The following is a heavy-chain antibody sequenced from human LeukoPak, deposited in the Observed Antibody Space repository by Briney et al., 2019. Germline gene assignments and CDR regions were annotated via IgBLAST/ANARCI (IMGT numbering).Heavy chain of an antibody. CDR3: ARGEARYSSGYYPNWFDP. CDR2: IIPIFGTA. Sequence: GASVKVSCKASGGTFSSYAISWVRQAPGQGLEWMGGIIPIFGTANYAQKFQGRVTMTTDTSTSTAYMELRSLRSDDTAVYYCARGEARYSSGYYPNWFDPWGQGTLVTVSS. CDR1: GGTFSSYA. V-gene: IGHV1-69*05. J-gene: IGHJ5*02. D-gene: IGHD3-22*01.